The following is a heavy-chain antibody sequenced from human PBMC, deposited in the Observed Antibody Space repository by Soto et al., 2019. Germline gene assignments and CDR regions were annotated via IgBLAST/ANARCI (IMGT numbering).Heavy chain of an antibody. J-gene: IGHJ6*03. V-gene: IGHV4-34*01. CDR1: GGSFSGYY. Sequence: ASETLSLTCAVYGGSFSGYYWSWIRQPPGKGLEWIGEINHSGSTNYNPSLKSRVTISVDTSKNQFSLKLSSVTAADTAVYYCASIRFLERRGYYYYMDVWGKGTTVTVSS. CDR2: INHSGST. D-gene: IGHD3-3*01. CDR3: ASIRFLERRGYYYYMDV.